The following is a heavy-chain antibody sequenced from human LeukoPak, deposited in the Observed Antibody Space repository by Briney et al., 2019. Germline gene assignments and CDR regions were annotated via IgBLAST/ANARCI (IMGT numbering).Heavy chain of an antibody. Sequence: PGRSLRLSCAASGFTFSGSAMHWVRQASGKGLEWVGRIRSKANSYATAYAASVKGRFTISRDDSKNTAYLQMNSLKTEDTAVYYCTSVPPTGVLLFDYWGQGTLVTVSS. CDR3: TSVPPTGVLLFDY. V-gene: IGHV3-73*01. CDR2: IRSKANSYAT. J-gene: IGHJ4*02. CDR1: GFTFSGSA. D-gene: IGHD1-26*01.